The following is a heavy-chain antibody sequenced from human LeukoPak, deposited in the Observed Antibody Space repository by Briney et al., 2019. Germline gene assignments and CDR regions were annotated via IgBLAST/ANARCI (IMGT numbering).Heavy chain of an antibody. Sequence: ASVKVSCKASGYTFTGYYMHWVRQAPGQGLEWMGWINPNSGGTNYAQKFQGWVTMTRDTSISTAYMELSRLRSDDTAVYYCARTYYYDSSGYYPIEYYFDYWGQGTLSPSPQ. CDR1: GYTFTGYY. D-gene: IGHD3-22*01. CDR3: ARTYYYDSSGYYPIEYYFDY. V-gene: IGHV1-2*04. J-gene: IGHJ4*02. CDR2: INPNSGGT.